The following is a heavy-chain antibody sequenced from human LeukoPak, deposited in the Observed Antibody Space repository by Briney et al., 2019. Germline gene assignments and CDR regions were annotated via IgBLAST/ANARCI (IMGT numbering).Heavy chain of an antibody. Sequence: SETLSLTXTVSGGSISSYYWSWIRQPPGKGLEWIGYIYYSGSTNYNPSLKSRVTISVDTSKNRFSLKLSSVTAADTAVYYCARHVLLADPFDYWGQGTLVTVSS. J-gene: IGHJ4*02. V-gene: IGHV4-59*08. CDR1: GGSISSYY. CDR3: ARHVLLADPFDY. CDR2: IYYSGST.